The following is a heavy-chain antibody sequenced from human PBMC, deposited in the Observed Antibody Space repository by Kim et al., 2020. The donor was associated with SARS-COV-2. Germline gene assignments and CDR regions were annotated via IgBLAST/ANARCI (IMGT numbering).Heavy chain of an antibody. CDR3: ARDRGYGDDTFDY. J-gene: IGHJ4*02. Sequence: NYEQNLQGRVTLTTDTSTSTAFLEVRSLRSDDTAVYFCARDRGYGDDTFDYWGQGTLVTVSS. D-gene: IGHD4-17*01. V-gene: IGHV1-18*01.